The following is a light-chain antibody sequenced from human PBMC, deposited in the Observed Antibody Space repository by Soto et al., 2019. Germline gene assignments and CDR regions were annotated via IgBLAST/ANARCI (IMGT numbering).Light chain of an antibody. CDR3: QQSVKSPWT. J-gene: IGKJ1*01. V-gene: IGKV3-20*01. CDR2: GAS. Sequence: DIVLTQSPCTLSLSPGERATLSCRASQSFSNNYLAWYQQKPGKAPRLLIYGASSRATGIPDRFSGSGSGTDFTLTISRLEPEDVAVYYCQQSVKSPWTFGQGTKVDIK. CDR1: QSFSNNY.